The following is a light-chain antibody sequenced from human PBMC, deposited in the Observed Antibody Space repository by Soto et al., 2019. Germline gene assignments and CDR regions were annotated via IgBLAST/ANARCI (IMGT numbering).Light chain of an antibody. V-gene: IGKV1-39*01. J-gene: IGKJ3*01. CDR2: GAS. CDR3: HQSYSISFT. CDR1: QTIDSS. Sequence: DIQMTQSPPSLSASVGDIVTITCRASQTIDSSLNWYQQKPWKALKLLIYGASSLQSGVPSRFSGSGSGTYFPLTISSLQPEDFATDSGHQSYSISFTCGPATKVDIK.